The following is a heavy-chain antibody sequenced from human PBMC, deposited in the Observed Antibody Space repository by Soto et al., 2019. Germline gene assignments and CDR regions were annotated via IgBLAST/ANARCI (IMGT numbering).Heavy chain of an antibody. J-gene: IGHJ4*02. CDR2: ISGSGGST. CDR3: AKDVVSFVGATVSD. V-gene: IGHV3-23*01. D-gene: IGHD1-26*01. CDR1: GFTFSSYA. Sequence: EVQLLESGGGLVQPGGSLRLSCAASGFTFSSYAMSWVRQAPGKGLEWVSAISGSGGSTYYADSVKGRFTISRDNSKNTLDLQMNSLRAEDTAVYYCAKDVVSFVGATVSDWGQGTLVTVSS.